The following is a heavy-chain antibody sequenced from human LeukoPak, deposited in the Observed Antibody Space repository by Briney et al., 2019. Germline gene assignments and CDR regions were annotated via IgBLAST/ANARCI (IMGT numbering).Heavy chain of an antibody. CDR2: IYYSGST. D-gene: IGHD4-17*01. CDR1: GGSISSGGYY. V-gene: IGHV4-31*03. Sequence: PSQTLSLTCTVSGGSISSGGYYWSWIRQHPGKGLEWIGYIYYSGSTYYNPSLKSRVTISVDTSKNQFSLKLSSVTAADTAVYYCARGDYVDYVFDYWGQGTLVTVSS. CDR3: ARGDYVDYVFDY. J-gene: IGHJ4*02.